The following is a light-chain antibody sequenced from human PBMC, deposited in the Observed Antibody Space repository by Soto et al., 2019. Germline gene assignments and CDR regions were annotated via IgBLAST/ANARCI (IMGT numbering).Light chain of an antibody. CDR1: QSVSSNY. CDR2: GAS. Sequence: EIVLTQSPGTLSLSPGERATLSCRASQSVSSNYLAWYQQKPGQAPRLLIYGASSRATAIPDRFSGSGSGTDFALTISRLEPEDFAVHYCQQFGTSPPSTFGQGTRLEIK. V-gene: IGKV3-20*01. J-gene: IGKJ5*01. CDR3: QQFGTSPPST.